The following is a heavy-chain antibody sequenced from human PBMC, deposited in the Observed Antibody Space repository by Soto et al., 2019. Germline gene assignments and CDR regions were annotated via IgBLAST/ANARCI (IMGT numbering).Heavy chain of an antibody. CDR3: TSSFSGSYYDY. V-gene: IGHV3-73*01. CDR2: IRSKANSYAT. D-gene: IGHD1-26*01. Sequence: GGSLRLSCAASGFTFSGSAMHWVRQASGKGLEWVGRIRSKANSYATAYAASVKGRFTISRDDSKNTAYLQMNSLKTEDTAVYYCTSSFSGSYYDYWGQGTLVTVSS. J-gene: IGHJ4*02. CDR1: GFTFSGSA.